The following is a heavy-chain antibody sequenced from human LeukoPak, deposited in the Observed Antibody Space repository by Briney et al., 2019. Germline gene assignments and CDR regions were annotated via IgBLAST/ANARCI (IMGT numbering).Heavy chain of an antibody. D-gene: IGHD1-26*01. CDR2: IYYSGST. Sequence: SETLSLTCTVSGGSISSSSYYWGWIRQPPGKGLAWIGSIYYSGSTYYNPSLKSRVTISVDTSKNQFSLKLSSVTAADTAVYYCARQGGSYYHFDYWGQGTLVTVSS. V-gene: IGHV4-39*01. CDR3: ARQGGSYYHFDY. J-gene: IGHJ4*02. CDR1: GGSISSSSYY.